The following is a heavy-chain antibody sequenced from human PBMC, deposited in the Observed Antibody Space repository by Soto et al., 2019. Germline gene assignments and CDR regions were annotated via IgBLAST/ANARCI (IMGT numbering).Heavy chain of an antibody. D-gene: IGHD3-22*01. CDR1: GFTFSSYA. CDR2: ISGSGGST. Sequence: PGGSLRLSCAASGFTFSSYAMSWVRQAPGKGLEWVSAISGSGGSTYYADSVKGRFTISRDNSKNTLYLQMNSLRAEDTAVYYCAKVGRAGWGYYDSSGYYRTHAFDIWGQGTMVTVS. J-gene: IGHJ3*02. V-gene: IGHV3-23*01. CDR3: AKVGRAGWGYYDSSGYYRTHAFDI.